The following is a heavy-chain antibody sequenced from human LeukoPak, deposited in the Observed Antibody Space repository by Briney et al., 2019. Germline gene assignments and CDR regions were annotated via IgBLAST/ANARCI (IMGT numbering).Heavy chain of an antibody. V-gene: IGHV1-8*03. J-gene: IGHJ4*02. Sequence: ASVKVSCKASGYTFTSYDINWVRQATGQGLEWMGWMNPNSGNTGYAQKFQGRVTITRNTSISTAYMELSSLRSEDTAVYYCARDGQWLVQDFDYWGQGTLVTVSS. CDR3: ARDGQWLVQDFDY. CDR2: MNPNSGNT. CDR1: GYTFTSYD. D-gene: IGHD6-19*01.